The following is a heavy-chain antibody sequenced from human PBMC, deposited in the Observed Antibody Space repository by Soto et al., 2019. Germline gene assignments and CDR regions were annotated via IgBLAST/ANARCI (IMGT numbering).Heavy chain of an antibody. D-gene: IGHD3-10*01. CDR3: TRDIGGWGAY. Sequence: GGSLRLSCAASGFTFSNFWMHWVRQVPGKGLMWVSRINEDGRIINYADSVKGRFTISRDNARDTPYLEMNSLRAEDTAIYYCTRDIGGWGAYWGQGALVTVSS. CDR1: GFTFSNFW. J-gene: IGHJ4*02. V-gene: IGHV3-74*01. CDR2: INEDGRII.